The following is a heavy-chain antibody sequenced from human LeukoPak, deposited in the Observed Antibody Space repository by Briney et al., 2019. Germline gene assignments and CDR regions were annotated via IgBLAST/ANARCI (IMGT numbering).Heavy chain of an antibody. D-gene: IGHD3-16*01. Sequence: GGSLRLSCAASGFTFSNAWMTWVRQAPGKGLEWVGHIKSKNDGGTTDYGAPVKGRFTISRDDSKNTLYLQMSSLKTEDTAVYYCAAERFYVFAYWGQGTLVTVSS. V-gene: IGHV3-15*01. CDR3: AAERFYVFAY. CDR2: IKSKNDGGTT. J-gene: IGHJ4*02. CDR1: GFTFSNAW.